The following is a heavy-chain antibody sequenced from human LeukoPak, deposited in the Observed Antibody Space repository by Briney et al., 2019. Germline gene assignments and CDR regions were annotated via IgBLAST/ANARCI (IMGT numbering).Heavy chain of an antibody. Sequence: PGGSLRLSCAASGFTFSSYWMSWVRQAPGKGLEWVANIKQDGSEKYYVDSVKGRFTISRDNAKNSLYLQMNSLRAEDTAVYYCARETDYDYVWGSYRPFDYWGQGTLVTVSS. CDR2: IKQDGSEK. CDR1: GFTFSSYW. D-gene: IGHD3-16*02. CDR3: ARETDYDYVWGSYRPFDY. V-gene: IGHV3-7*01. J-gene: IGHJ4*02.